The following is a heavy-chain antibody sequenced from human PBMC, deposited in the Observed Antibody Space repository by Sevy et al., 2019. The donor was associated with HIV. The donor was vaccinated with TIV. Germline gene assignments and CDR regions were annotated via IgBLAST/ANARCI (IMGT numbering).Heavy chain of an antibody. J-gene: IGHJ4*02. Sequence: GGSLRLSCAASGFTFGDYYMSWIRQAPGKGLEWVSYISSSGSTIYYADAVKGRFTISRDNAKNSLYLQMNSLRAEDTAVYYCAREGVADRRYYFDYWGQGALVTVSS. CDR2: ISSSGSTI. D-gene: IGHD6-6*01. CDR1: GFTFGDYY. V-gene: IGHV3-11*01. CDR3: AREGVADRRYYFDY.